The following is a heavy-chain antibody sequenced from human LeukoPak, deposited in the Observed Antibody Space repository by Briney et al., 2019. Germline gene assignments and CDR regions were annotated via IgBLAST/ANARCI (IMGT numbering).Heavy chain of an antibody. D-gene: IGHD2-15*01. J-gene: IGHJ4*02. CDR1: GFTFSIYA. Sequence: GGSLRLPCQASGFTFSIYAMSWVRQAPGKGLEWVSSINPDGGGSFFADSVKGRFTISRDDSRSVVYLQMNSLSAEDTAVYYCARSGVATCHYWGQGILVTVSS. CDR2: INPDGGGS. CDR3: ARSGVATCHY. V-gene: IGHV3-23*01.